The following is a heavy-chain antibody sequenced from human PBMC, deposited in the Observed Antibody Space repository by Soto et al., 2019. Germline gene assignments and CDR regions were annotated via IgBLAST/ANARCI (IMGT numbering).Heavy chain of an antibody. CDR1: GGSISSYY. CDR3: ARGRGGWFINQLLNAFDI. J-gene: IGHJ3*02. Sequence: LSLTCTVSGGSISSYYWSWIRQPPGKGLEWIGYIYYSGSTNYNPSLKSRVTISVDTSKNQFSLKLSSVTAADTAVYYCARGRGGWFINQLLNAFDIWGQGTMVTVSS. V-gene: IGHV4-59*01. CDR2: IYYSGST. D-gene: IGHD2-2*01.